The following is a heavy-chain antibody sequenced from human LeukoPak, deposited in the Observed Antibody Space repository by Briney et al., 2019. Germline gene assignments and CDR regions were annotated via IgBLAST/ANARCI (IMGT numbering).Heavy chain of an antibody. V-gene: IGHV4-61*02. CDR1: GGSISSGSYY. CDR2: IYTSGSP. Sequence: SETLSLTCTVSGGSISSGSYYWSWIRQPAGKGLEWIGRIYTSGSPDYNPSLKSRVTISVDTSKNQFSLKLRSVTAADTAVYYCARGAALVTDKYFDYWGHGTLVTVSS. J-gene: IGHJ4*01. CDR3: ARGAALVTDKYFDY. D-gene: IGHD5-18*01.